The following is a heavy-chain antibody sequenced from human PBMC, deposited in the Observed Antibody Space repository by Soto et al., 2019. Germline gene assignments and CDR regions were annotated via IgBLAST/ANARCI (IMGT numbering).Heavy chain of an antibody. J-gene: IGHJ6*02. V-gene: IGHV1-69*12. D-gene: IGHD3-16*02. CDR1: GGTFSSYA. CDR2: IIPIFGTA. CDR3: ARDPRRYDYVWGSYRPYYYYGMDV. Sequence: QVQLVQSGAEVKKPGSSVKVSCKASGGTFSSYAISWVRQAPGQGLEWMGGIIPIFGTANYAQKFQGRVTITADESTSTAYMALSSLRSEDTAVYYCARDPRRYDYVWGSYRPYYYYGMDVWGQGTTVTVSS.